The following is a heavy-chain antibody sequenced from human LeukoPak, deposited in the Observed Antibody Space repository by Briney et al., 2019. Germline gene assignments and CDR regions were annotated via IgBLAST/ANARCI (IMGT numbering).Heavy chain of an antibody. V-gene: IGHV1-24*01. CDR2: FDPEDGET. D-gene: IGHD3-9*01. Sequence: ASLKVSSTVSGYTLTELSMHWGRQAPGKGLEWMGGFDPEDGETIYAQKFQGRVTMTEDTSTDTAYMELSSLRSEDTAVYYCATVADWSEPHLDYWGQGTLVTVSS. CDR3: ATVADWSEPHLDY. J-gene: IGHJ4*02. CDR1: GYTLTELS.